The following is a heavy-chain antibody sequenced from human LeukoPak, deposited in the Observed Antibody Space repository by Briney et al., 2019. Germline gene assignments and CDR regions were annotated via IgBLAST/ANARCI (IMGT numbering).Heavy chain of an antibody. Sequence: KPSETLSLTCDVSGGSTSRRYWSWIRQPPGKGLEWIGYIYYSGSTNYNPSLKSRVTISVDTSKSQFSLNLTSMTAADTAVYYCARGGGSFDYWGQGTLVTVSS. V-gene: IGHV4-59*11. D-gene: IGHD1-26*01. CDR2: IYYSGST. CDR3: ARGGGSFDY. CDR1: GGSTSRRY. J-gene: IGHJ4*02.